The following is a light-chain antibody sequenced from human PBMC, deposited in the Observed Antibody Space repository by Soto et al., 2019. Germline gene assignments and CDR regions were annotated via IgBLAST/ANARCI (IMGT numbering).Light chain of an antibody. V-gene: IGKV3-15*01. CDR1: QSVSSN. Sequence: EIVMTQSPATLSVSPGARATLSCRASQSVSSNLAWYQQKPGQAPRLLIYGASTRATGIPARFSGSGSGTEFTLTISSLQSEDFAVYYCQQYNNWPLFTCGPGTKVDIK. CDR3: QQYNNWPLFT. J-gene: IGKJ3*01. CDR2: GAS.